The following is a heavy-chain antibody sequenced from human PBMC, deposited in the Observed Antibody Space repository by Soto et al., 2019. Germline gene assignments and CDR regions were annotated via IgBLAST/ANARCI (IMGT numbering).Heavy chain of an antibody. CDR2: IIPFFGTT. J-gene: IGHJ5*02. CDR3: ARPRGDYGKNNYFDP. Sequence: QAQLVQSGPEVKKPGSSVKVSCKASGGSFRTFVVDWVRQAPGQGPEWMGGIIPFFGTTNYAQKFQGRVTITGDESTGTAFMDLRSLTAEDTAVYYFARPRGDYGKNNYFDPWGQGTLVTVSS. D-gene: IGHD4-17*01. CDR1: GGSFRTFV. V-gene: IGHV1-69*01.